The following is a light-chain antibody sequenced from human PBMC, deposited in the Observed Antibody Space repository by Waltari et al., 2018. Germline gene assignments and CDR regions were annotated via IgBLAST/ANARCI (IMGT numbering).Light chain of an antibody. CDR2: DGS. V-gene: IGLV2-14*01. J-gene: IGLJ3*02. CDR1: SSDVGGYNY. CDR3: SSYTSSSTWV. Sequence: QSALTQPASVSGSPGQSITISCTGTSSDVGGYNYVSWYQQHPGKAPKLMIYDGSKRPSGVSNRCSGSKSGNPASLTISGLQAEDEADYYCSSYTSSSTWVFGGGTKLTVL.